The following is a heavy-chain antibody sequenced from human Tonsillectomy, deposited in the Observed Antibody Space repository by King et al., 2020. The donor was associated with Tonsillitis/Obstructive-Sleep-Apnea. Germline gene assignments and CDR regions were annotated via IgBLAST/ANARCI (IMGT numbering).Heavy chain of an antibody. CDR2: MNPNSGNT. CDR1: GYTFTSYD. D-gene: IGHD6-13*01. Sequence: QLVQSGAEVKKPGASVKVSCKASGYTFTSYDINWVRQATGQGLEWMGWMNPNSGNTGYAQKFQGRVTMTRNPSISTAYMELSSLRSEDTAVYYCARARIATAGTLLGYWGQGTLVTVSS. V-gene: IGHV1-8*01. J-gene: IGHJ4*02. CDR3: ARARIATAGTLLGY.